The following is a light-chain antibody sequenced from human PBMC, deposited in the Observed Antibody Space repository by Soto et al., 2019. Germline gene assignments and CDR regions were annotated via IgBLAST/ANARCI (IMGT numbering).Light chain of an antibody. Sequence: EIVMTQSPATLSVSPGASATLSCRASQSVSTNLAWYQQKPGQVPRVLIYGASTRATEIPARFSGSGSGTEFTLTIDSLQYEDFEVYYCQQNNNWPRTLGQGTKGDIK. CDR1: QSVSTN. V-gene: IGKV3-15*01. J-gene: IGKJ1*01. CDR3: QQNNNWPRT. CDR2: GAS.